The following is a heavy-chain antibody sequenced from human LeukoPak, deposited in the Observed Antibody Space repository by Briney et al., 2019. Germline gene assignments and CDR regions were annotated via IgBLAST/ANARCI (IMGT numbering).Heavy chain of an antibody. D-gene: IGHD5-18*01. CDR1: GGTFSSYA. V-gene: IGHV1-69*01. CDR2: ITPIFGTA. J-gene: IGHJ4*02. Sequence: SVKVSCKASGGTFSSYAISWVRQAPGQGLEWMGGITPIFGTANYAQKFQGRVTITADESTSTAYMELSSLRSEDTAVYYCARGVGGDTAMVTGIAVYFDYWGQGTLVTVSS. CDR3: ARGVGGDTAMVTGIAVYFDY.